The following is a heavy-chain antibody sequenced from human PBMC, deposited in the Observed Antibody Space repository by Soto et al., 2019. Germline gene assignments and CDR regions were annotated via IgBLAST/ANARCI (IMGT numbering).Heavy chain of an antibody. J-gene: IGHJ4*02. CDR1: GFTFNTYW. V-gene: IGHV3-7*01. CDR3: ARFTRGSSGDY. Sequence: EVQLVESGGDLVQPGGSLRLSCVASGFTFNTYWMSWARQAPGKGLEWVANIKEDGSDKYYVDSVKGRFTISRDNANNLLYLQMTSLGAGDTAMYYCARFTRGSSGDYWGQGTLVTVSS. D-gene: IGHD6-25*01. CDR2: IKEDGSDK.